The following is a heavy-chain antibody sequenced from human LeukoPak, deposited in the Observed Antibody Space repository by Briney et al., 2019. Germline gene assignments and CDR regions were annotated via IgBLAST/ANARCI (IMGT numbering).Heavy chain of an antibody. J-gene: IGHJ4*02. CDR3: ARDAPGNTALDY. Sequence: GGSLRLSXAASGFTFISYWMHWVRQAPGKGLVGVSRINGYGSSTDFADSVKGRFTISRDNAKNTLYLQMNSLRAEDTAVYYCARDAPGNTALDYWGQGTLVTASS. V-gene: IGHV3-74*01. CDR1: GFTFISYW. D-gene: IGHD5-18*01. CDR2: INGYGSST.